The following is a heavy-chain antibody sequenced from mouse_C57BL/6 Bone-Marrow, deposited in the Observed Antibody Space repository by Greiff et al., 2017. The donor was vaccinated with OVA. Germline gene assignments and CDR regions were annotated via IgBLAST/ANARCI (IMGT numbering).Heavy chain of an antibody. CDR3: ARRGSSYDAMDY. V-gene: IGHV5-12*01. CDR2: ISNGGGST. J-gene: IGHJ4*01. CDR1: GFTFSDYY. Sequence: EVHLVESGGGLVQPGGSLKLSCAASGFTFSDYYMYWVRQTPEKRLEWVAYISNGGGSTYYPDTVKGRFTISRDNAKNTLYLQMSRLKSEDTAMYYCARRGSSYDAMDYWGQGTSVTVSS. D-gene: IGHD1-1*01.